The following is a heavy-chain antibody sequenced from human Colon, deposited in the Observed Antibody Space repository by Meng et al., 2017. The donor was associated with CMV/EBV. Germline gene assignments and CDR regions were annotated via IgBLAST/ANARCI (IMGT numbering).Heavy chain of an antibody. V-gene: IGHV1-2*06. J-gene: IGHJ4*02. Sequence: QVQLVQSGVEVKKPGTSVNLSFKASGYTFTGYWMHWVRQAPGQGLEWMGRIKPSTGDTNYAQNFQGRVTVTRDTSISTVYMEVNSLTSDDTAVYYCTREGFDYWGQGALVTVSS. CDR1: GYTFTGYW. CDR2: IKPSTGDT. CDR3: TREGFDY.